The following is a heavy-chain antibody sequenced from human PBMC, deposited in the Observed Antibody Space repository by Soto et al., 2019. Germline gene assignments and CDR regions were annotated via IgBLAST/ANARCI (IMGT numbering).Heavy chain of an antibody. J-gene: IGHJ6*02. V-gene: IGHV3-23*01. CDR1: GFTFSSYA. Sequence: QPGGSLRLSCAASGFTFSSYAMSWVRQAPGKGLEWVSAISGSGGSTYYADSVKGRFTISRDNSKNTLYLQMNSLRAEDTAVYYCAKDIFPYGDYRSYGMDVWGQGTTVTVSS. CDR3: AKDIFPYGDYRSYGMDV. D-gene: IGHD4-17*01. CDR2: ISGSGGST.